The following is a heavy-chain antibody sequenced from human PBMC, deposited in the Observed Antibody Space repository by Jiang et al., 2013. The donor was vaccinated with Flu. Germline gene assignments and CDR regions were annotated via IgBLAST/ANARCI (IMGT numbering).Heavy chain of an antibody. CDR2: IYWDDDK. Sequence: PTQTLTLPCTFSEFSLSTSGVAVGWIRQPPGKALEWLALIYWDDDKRYSPSLKNRLTITKDTSKNQVVLTMTNVDPVDTATYYCAHIENYYYFVLLGRGNPGHRLL. CDR1: EFSLSTSGVA. CDR3: AHIENYYYFVL. V-gene: IGHV2-5*02. J-gene: IGHJ4*02. D-gene: IGHD3-10*01.